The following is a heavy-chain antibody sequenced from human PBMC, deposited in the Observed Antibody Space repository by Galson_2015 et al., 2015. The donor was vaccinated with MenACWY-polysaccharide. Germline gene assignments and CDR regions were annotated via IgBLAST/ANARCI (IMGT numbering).Heavy chain of an antibody. Sequence: SLRLSCAASGFTFSNSCMTWVRQAPGKGLEWVANIKEDGSAKYYADSVKGRFTIARDNAKNSMYLQMNSLRAEDTAVYFCARDSGYFRFDFWGLGTLVTVS. CDR2: IKEDGSAK. J-gene: IGHJ4*02. V-gene: IGHV3-7*01. CDR1: GFTFSNSC. D-gene: IGHD3-22*01. CDR3: ARDSGYFRFDF.